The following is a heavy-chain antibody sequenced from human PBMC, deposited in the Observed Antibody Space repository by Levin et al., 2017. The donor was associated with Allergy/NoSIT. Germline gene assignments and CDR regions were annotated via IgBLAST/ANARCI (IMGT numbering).Heavy chain of an antibody. J-gene: IGHJ4*02. CDR3: ARWGQLGNYVDY. V-gene: IGHV3-11*01. Sequence: GESLKISCAASGFTFSDYYMSWIRQAPGKGLEWVSYISSSGSTIYYADSVKGRFTISRDNAKNSLYLQMNSLRAEDTAVYYCARWGQLGNYVDYWGQGTLVTVSS. CDR2: ISSSGSTI. CDR1: GFTFSDYY. D-gene: IGHD7-27*01.